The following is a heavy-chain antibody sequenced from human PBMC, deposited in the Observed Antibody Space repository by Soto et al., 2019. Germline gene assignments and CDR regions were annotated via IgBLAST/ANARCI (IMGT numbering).Heavy chain of an antibody. CDR1: GYTFTSYA. CDR3: AMVRMIKLNCATVLVRGALDY. Sequence: ASVKISCKSSGYTFTSYAMHWVRQAPGQRLEWMGWINAGNGNTKYSQKFQGRVTITRDTSASTAYMELSSLRSEDTAVYYCAMVRMIKLNCATVLVRGALDYWCQGNRGTV. CDR2: INAGNGNT. D-gene: IGHD2-2*01. V-gene: IGHV1-3*01. J-gene: IGHJ4*02.